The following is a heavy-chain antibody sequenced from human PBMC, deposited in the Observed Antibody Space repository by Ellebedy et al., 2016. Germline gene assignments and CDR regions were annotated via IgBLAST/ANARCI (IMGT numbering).Heavy chain of an antibody. Sequence: GSLRLXCAASGFTFSNAWMSWIRQPPGKGLEWIGYIYYSGSTNYNPSLKSRVTISVDTSKNQFSLKLTSVTAADTAVYYCARGDSSGWYPDYWGQGTLVTVSS. CDR2: IYYSGST. CDR3: ARGDSSGWYPDY. J-gene: IGHJ4*02. D-gene: IGHD6-19*01. CDR1: GFTFSNAW. V-gene: IGHV4-59*12.